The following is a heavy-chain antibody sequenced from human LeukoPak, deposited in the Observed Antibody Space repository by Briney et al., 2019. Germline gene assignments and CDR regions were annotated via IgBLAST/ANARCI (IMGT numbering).Heavy chain of an antibody. Sequence: GGSLRLSCAASGFTFSIYAMNWVRQAPGKGLEWVSSISGSGDTTWYADSVKGRFTISRDNSKNTLYLQMNSLRAEDTAVYSCATTIISDFDYWGQGTPVTVSS. CDR1: GFTFSIYA. D-gene: IGHD3-10*01. CDR2: ISGSGDTT. V-gene: IGHV3-23*01. CDR3: ATTIISDFDY. J-gene: IGHJ4*02.